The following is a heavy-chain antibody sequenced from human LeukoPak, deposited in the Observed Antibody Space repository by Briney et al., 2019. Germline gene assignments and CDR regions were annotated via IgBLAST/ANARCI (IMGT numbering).Heavy chain of an antibody. CDR1: GYTFTGYY. CDR2: INPNSGGT. V-gene: IGHV1-2*02. Sequence: ASVKVSCKASGYTFTGYYMHWVRQAPGQGLEWMGWINPNSGGTNYAQKFQGRVTMTRDTSISTAYMELSRLRSDDTAVYYCVRGRPYCDGDCYSFYYYYYMDVWGKGTTVTVSS. J-gene: IGHJ6*03. CDR3: VRGRPYCDGDCYSFYYYYYMDV. D-gene: IGHD2-21*02.